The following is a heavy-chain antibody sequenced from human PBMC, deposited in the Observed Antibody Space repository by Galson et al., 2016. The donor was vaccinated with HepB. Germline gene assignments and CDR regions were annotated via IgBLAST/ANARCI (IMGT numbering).Heavy chain of an antibody. J-gene: IGHJ3*02. D-gene: IGHD2-2*01. CDR3: AKDRASVPDAFDI. V-gene: IGHV3-23*01. CDR2: ITGSTGVT. Sequence: SLRLSCAASGFTFGSYAMTWVRQAPGKGLEWVSSITGSTGVTYYADSVRGRFTISRDNSKNTLYLQMKSLRAEDMALYYCAKDRASVPDAFDIWGQGTVVTVSS. CDR1: GFTFGSYA.